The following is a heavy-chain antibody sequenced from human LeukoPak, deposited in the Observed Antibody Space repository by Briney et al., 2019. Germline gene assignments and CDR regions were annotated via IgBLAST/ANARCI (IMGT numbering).Heavy chain of an antibody. V-gene: IGHV1-2*04. Sequence: ASVKVSCKASGYTFTCYYMHWVRQAPGQGLEWMGWNNPNSGGTNYTQKFQGWVTMTRDTSISTAYMELSRLRSDNTAVYYCARVGRHVDTAMALYYGMDVWGQGTTVTVSS. CDR1: GYTFTCYY. CDR2: NNPNSGGT. CDR3: ARVGRHVDTAMALYYGMDV. J-gene: IGHJ6*02. D-gene: IGHD5-18*01.